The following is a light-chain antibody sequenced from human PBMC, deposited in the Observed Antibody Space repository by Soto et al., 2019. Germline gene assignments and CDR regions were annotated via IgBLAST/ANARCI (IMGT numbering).Light chain of an antibody. CDR1: HSISSW. CDR3: QHYNSYTIT. V-gene: IGKV1-5*03. CDR2: KAS. Sequence: DIQMTQSRSTLSASVGYIVAITCRARHSISSWLAWYLQKPGKSPKLLIYKASSLESGVPLRFSGSGSGTEFTLTISSLQPDDFATYYCQHYNSYTITFGQGTRLEIK. J-gene: IGKJ5*01.